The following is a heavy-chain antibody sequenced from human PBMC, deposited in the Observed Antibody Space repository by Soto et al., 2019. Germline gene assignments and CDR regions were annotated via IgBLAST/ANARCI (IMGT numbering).Heavy chain of an antibody. J-gene: IGHJ3*02. V-gene: IGHV3-30-3*01. CDR1: GFTFSSYA. Sequence: PGGSLRLSCAASGFTFSSYAMHWVCQAPGKGLGWVAVISYDGSNKYYADSVKGRFTISRDNSKNTLYLQMNSLRAEDTAVYYCARALPIAAAGQWRRDHDAFDIWGQGTMVTVSS. D-gene: IGHD6-13*01. CDR2: ISYDGSNK. CDR3: ARALPIAAAGQWRRDHDAFDI.